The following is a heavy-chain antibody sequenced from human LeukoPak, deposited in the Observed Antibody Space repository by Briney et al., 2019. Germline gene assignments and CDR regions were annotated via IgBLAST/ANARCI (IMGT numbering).Heavy chain of an antibody. D-gene: IGHD3-3*01. J-gene: IGHJ4*02. CDR2: IKQDGSEK. CDR3: ARHVRFEGVDY. CDR1: GFIFSSYW. V-gene: IGHV3-7*01. Sequence: RGSLRLSCAASGFIFSSYWMSWVRQAPGKGLEWVANIKQDGSEKYYVDSVKGRFTMSRDNAKNSLFLEMNSLRAEDTAVYYCARHVRFEGVDYWGQGTLVTVSS.